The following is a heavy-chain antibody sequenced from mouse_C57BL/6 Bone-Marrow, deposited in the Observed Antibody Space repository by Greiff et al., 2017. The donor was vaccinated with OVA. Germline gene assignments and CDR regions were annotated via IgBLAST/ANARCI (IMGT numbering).Heavy chain of an antibody. J-gene: IGHJ4*01. Sequence: VKVVESGPGLVAPSQSLSITCTVSGFPLTSYGVDWVRQPPGKGLEWLGVIWGGGSTNYNSALMSRLSISKDNSKSQVFLKMNSLQTDDTAMYYCAKHSYSNSYYYAMDYWGQGTSVTVSS. D-gene: IGHD2-5*01. CDR3: AKHSYSNSYYYAMDY. V-gene: IGHV2-9*01. CDR1: GFPLTSYG. CDR2: IWGGGST.